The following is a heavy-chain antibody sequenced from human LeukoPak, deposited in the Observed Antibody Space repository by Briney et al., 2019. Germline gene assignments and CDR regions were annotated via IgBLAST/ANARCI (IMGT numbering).Heavy chain of an antibody. CDR1: GFTFSDYS. CDR2: ISGSSSTI. D-gene: IGHD3-10*01. CDR3: ARGSGSSDWMIDY. J-gene: IGHJ4*02. Sequence: GGSLRLSCAASGFTFSDYSVNWVRQAPGKGLEWVSYISGSSSTIYYADSVKGRFTISRDNAKNSLYLQMNSLGDEDTAMYYCARGSGSSDWMIDYWGQGTLVTVSS. V-gene: IGHV3-48*02.